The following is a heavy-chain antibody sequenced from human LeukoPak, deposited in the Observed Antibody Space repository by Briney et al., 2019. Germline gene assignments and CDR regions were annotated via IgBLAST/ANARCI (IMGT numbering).Heavy chain of an antibody. Sequence: SGTLSLTCTVSGGSISSYYWSWIRQPPGKGLEWTGRIYTSGSTNYNPSLKSRVTMSVDTSKNQFSLKLSSVTAADTAVYYCARDSPPYYYYMDVWGKGTTVTVSS. V-gene: IGHV4-4*07. CDR2: IYTSGST. J-gene: IGHJ6*03. CDR3: ARDSPPYYYYMDV. CDR1: GGSISSYY.